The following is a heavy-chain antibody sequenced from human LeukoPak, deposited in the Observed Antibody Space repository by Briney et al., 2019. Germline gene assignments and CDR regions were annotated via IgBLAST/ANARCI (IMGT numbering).Heavy chain of an antibody. D-gene: IGHD3-9*01. CDR3: ARGRAAAAWFNWFDP. CDR1: GFTFSDYY. V-gene: IGHV3-11*01. CDR2: ISSSGSTI. J-gene: IGHJ5*02. Sequence: GGSLRLSCAASGFTFSDYYMSWIRQAPGKGLEWVSYISSSGSTIYYADSVKGRFTISRDNAKNSLYLQMNSLRAEDTAVYYCARGRAAAAWFNWFDPWGQGTLVTVSS.